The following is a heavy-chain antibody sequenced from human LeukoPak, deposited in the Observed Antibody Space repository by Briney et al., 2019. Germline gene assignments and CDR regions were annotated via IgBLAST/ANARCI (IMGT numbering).Heavy chain of an antibody. CDR3: AELRITMIGCV. CDR2: ISSSCRTI. D-gene: IGHD3-10*02. Sequence: GSLILSCAASGFTFSSYEMNWVRQAPGKGLEWVSYISSSCRTIYSADSVKGRYTISRDNAKNSLYLQMNSLRAEDTAVYYCAELRITMIGCVWGKGTTVTISS. J-gene: IGHJ6*04. V-gene: IGHV3-48*03. CDR1: GFTFSSYE.